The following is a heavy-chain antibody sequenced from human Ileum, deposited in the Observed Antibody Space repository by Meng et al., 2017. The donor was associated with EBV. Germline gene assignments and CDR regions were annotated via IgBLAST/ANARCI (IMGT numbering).Heavy chain of an antibody. Sequence: GQLLEAGGGVVQPGGSLRLSCAASGFTLSSKTRCGVRQAPGKGLEWVSTLSGSSGGTYYADSVKGRFTISRDDSKNTLFLQMDSLKTEDTAVYYCEGWRYWGQGTLVTVSS. CDR3: EGWRY. CDR1: GFTLSSKT. D-gene: IGHD2-15*01. CDR2: LSGSSGGT. J-gene: IGHJ4*02. V-gene: IGHV3-23*01.